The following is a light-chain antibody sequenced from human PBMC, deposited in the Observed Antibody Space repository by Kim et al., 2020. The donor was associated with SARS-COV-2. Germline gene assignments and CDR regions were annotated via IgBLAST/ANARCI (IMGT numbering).Light chain of an antibody. Sequence: EIVMTQSPATLSVSPGEGATLSCRASQSVSNTLAWFHQKPGQPPRLLIFGASTRATDIPARFSGSGSGTEFTLTISSLQSEDFAVYYCQQYNKWPWTFGQGTKVDIK. CDR2: GAS. CDR1: QSVSNT. J-gene: IGKJ1*01. V-gene: IGKV3-15*01. CDR3: QQYNKWPWT.